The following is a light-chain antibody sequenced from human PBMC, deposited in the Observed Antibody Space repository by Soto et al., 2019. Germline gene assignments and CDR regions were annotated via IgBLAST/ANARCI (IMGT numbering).Light chain of an antibody. CDR2: RNN. V-gene: IGLV1-47*01. J-gene: IGLJ2*01. CDR1: SSNIGSNY. Sequence: QPVLTQPPSASGTPGQRVTISCSGSSSNIGSNYVYWYQQLPGTAPKLLIYRNNQRPSGVPDRFSGSESGTSASLAISGLRSEDEADYYCAAWDDSLSGHVVFGGGTKLTAL. CDR3: AAWDDSLSGHVV.